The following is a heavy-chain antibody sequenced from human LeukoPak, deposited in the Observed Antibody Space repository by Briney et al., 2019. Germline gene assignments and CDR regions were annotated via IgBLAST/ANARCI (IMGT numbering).Heavy chain of an antibody. J-gene: IGHJ5*02. D-gene: IGHD2-2*01. Sequence: ASVKVSCKASGYTFTSYYMHWVRQAPGQGLEWMGIINPSGGSTSYAQKFQGRVTMTRDMSTSTVYMELSSLRSEDTAVYYCARVPYCSSTSCYWFDPWGQGTLVTVSS. CDR1: GYTFTSYY. CDR2: INPSGGST. V-gene: IGHV1-46*01. CDR3: ARVPYCSSTSCYWFDP.